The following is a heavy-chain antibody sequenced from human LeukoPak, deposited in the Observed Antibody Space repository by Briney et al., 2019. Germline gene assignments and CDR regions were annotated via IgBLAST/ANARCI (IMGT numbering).Heavy chain of an antibody. J-gene: IGHJ5*02. D-gene: IGHD2-21*02. CDR3: ARFGVTDKWFDP. CDR2: IYPGDSDT. Sequence: GESLEISCKGSGYSFTSYWIGWVRQMPGKGLEWMGIIYPGDSDTRYSPSFQGQVTIPADRSISTAYLQWSSLQASDTAIYYCARFGVTDKWFDPWGQGTLVTVSS. CDR1: GYSFTSYW. V-gene: IGHV5-51*01.